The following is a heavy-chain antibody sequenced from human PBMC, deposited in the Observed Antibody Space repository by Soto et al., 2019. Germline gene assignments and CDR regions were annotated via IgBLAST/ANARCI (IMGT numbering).Heavy chain of an antibody. CDR1: GGTFSSYA. CDR2: IIPIFGTA. CDR3: ARGRISSWGTYYYGMDV. Sequence: SVKVSCKASGGTFSSYAISWVRQAPGQGLEWMGGIIPIFGTANYAQKFQGRVTITADKSTSTAYMELSSLRSEDTAVYYCARGRISSWGTYYYGMDVWGQGTTVTV. D-gene: IGHD6-6*01. J-gene: IGHJ6*02. V-gene: IGHV1-69*06.